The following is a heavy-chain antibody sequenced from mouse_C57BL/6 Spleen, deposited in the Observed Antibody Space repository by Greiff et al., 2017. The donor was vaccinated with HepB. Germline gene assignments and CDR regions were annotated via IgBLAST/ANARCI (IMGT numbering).Heavy chain of an antibody. J-gene: IGHJ1*03. Sequence: VQLQQSGAELAKPGASVKLSCKASGYTFTSYWMHWVKQRPGQGLEWIGYINPSSGYTKYNQKFKDKATLTAAKSSSTAYMQLSSLTYEDSAVYYGASTRDYYGSSYGYFDVWGTGTTVTVSS. CDR1: GYTFTSYW. V-gene: IGHV1-7*01. CDR3: ASTRDYYGSSYGYFDV. D-gene: IGHD1-1*01. CDR2: INPSSGYT.